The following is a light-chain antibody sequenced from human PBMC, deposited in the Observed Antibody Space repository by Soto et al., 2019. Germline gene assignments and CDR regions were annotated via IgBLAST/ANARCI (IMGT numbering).Light chain of an antibody. CDR2: KAS. CDR1: QSVRDW. Sequence: DIQMTQSPSTLSASVGDRVTVTCRASQSVRDWVAWYQQQAGRAPRLLIYKASSLQSGVPSRFSGSGCGTEFTLTISSLQPDDFASYYCQQYYSYSPLTFGGGTKVEIK. CDR3: QQYYSYSPLT. J-gene: IGKJ4*01. V-gene: IGKV1-5*03.